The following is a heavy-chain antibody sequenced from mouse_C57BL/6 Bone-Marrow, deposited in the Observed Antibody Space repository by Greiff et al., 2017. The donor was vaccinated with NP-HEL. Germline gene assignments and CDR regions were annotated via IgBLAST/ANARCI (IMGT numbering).Heavy chain of an antibody. CDR1: GFTFSDYY. Sequence: EVNLVASEGGLVQPGSSMKLSCTASGFTFSDYYMAWVRQVPEQGLEWVATINYVGCSTYYLDSLKSRFIISRDNAKNILYLQMSSLKSEDTATYYCAREGGLRRRTYAMDYWGQGTSVTVSS. CDR2: INYVGCST. V-gene: IGHV5-16*01. CDR3: AREGGLRRRTYAMDY. J-gene: IGHJ4*01. D-gene: IGHD2-4*01.